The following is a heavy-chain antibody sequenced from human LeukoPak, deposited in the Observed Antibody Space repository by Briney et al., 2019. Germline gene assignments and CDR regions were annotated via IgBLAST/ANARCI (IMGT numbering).Heavy chain of an antibody. J-gene: IGHJ5*02. CDR3: ARDRPDRGVIIFDP. CDR1: GYTLTGYY. Sequence: ASVKVSCKASGYTLTGYYMHWVRQAPGQGLEWMGWINPNSGGTNYAQKFQGRVTMTRDTSISTAYMELSRLRSDDTAVYYCARDRPDRGVIIFDPCGQGTLVTVSS. D-gene: IGHD3-10*01. CDR2: INPNSGGT. V-gene: IGHV1-2*02.